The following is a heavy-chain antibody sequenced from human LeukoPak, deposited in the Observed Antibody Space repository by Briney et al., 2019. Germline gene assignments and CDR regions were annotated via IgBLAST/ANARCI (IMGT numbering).Heavy chain of an antibody. CDR3: SRESGPYCPFGH. D-gene: IGHD1-26*01. CDR1: GGSITTTNS. CDR2: ISLRGRT. Sequence: PSETLSLTCGVSGGSITTTNSWSWVRPPPGGGLEWIGEISLRGRTQYNPSLKSRVNISIDDSKNHLYLSLASVTAADTAVYYCSRESGPYCPFGHWGQGTLVAVTS. J-gene: IGHJ5*02. V-gene: IGHV4-4*02.